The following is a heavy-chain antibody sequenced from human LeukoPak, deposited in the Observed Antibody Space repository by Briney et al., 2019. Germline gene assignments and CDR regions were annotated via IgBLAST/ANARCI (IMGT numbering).Heavy chain of an antibody. J-gene: IGHJ4*02. D-gene: IGHD3-22*01. CDR2: IHYSGNT. CDR3: ANGASAVMVTCAFNF. CDR1: AASLSSYL. V-gene: IGHV4-59*01. Sequence: PSETLSLTRTVSAASLSSYLWSWMGQAPGEGLEWLGNIHYSGNTNYNPSPSLRGRVTISLAMPKNQFSLNLNSVTAADTAVYYCANGASAVMVTCAFNFGGQGILVTVSS.